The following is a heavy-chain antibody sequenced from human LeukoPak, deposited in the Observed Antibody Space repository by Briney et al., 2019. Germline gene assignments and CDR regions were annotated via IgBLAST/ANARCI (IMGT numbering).Heavy chain of an antibody. D-gene: IGHD3-10*01. Sequence: SGTLSLTCAVSGGSISSSNWWSWVRQPPGKGLEWIGEIYHSGSTNYNPSLKSRVTISVDKSKNQFSLKLSSVTAADTAVYYCARVKGSGYHGMDVWGQGTTVTVSS. CDR2: IYHSGST. J-gene: IGHJ6*02. CDR1: GGSISSSNW. CDR3: ARVKGSGYHGMDV. V-gene: IGHV4-4*02.